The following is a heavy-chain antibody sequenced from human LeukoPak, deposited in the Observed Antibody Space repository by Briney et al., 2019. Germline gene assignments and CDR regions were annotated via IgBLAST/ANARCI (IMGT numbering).Heavy chain of an antibody. J-gene: IGHJ5*02. CDR1: GGPISSYY. V-gene: IGHV4-59*12. CDR2: IYYSGST. CDR3: ARGRRQRWLQFNNWFDP. D-gene: IGHD5-24*01. Sequence: SETLSLTCNVSGGPISSYYWSWIRQPPGKGLEWIGYIYYSGSTNYNPSLKSRVTISVDTSKNQFSLKLSSVTAADTAVYYCARGRRQRWLQFNNWFDPWGQGTLVTVSS.